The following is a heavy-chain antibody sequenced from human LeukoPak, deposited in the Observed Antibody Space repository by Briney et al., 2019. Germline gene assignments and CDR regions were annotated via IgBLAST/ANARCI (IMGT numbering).Heavy chain of an antibody. J-gene: IGHJ3*02. CDR3: ARVSPYRVARLGALDI. CDR1: GFSVSGYW. Sequence: PGGSLRLSCAASGFSVSGYWMYWVRQAPGKGLVWVSRINSDGTTTDYADSVKGRVTVSRDNGRNTVYLQMSSLRADDTAIYYCARVSPYRVARLGALDIWGQGTKVTVSS. CDR2: INSDGTTT. V-gene: IGHV3-74*01. D-gene: IGHD3-16*02.